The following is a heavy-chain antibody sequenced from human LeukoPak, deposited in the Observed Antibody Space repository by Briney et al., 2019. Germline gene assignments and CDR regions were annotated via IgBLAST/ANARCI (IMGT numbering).Heavy chain of an antibody. CDR1: GFTFSTYW. CDR2: INQDGSDK. D-gene: IGHD6-19*01. CDR3: ARVLAGRFDI. J-gene: IGHJ3*02. Sequence: TGGSLRLSCAASGFTFSTYWMTWVRQAPGRGLEWVANINQDGSDKYFVDSVKGRFTISRDNAKNSLYLQMNSLRDEDTAVYYCARVLAGRFDIWGQGTMVTVPS. V-gene: IGHV3-7*05.